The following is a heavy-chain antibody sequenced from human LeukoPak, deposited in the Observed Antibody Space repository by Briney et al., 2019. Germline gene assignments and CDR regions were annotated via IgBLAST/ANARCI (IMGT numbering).Heavy chain of an antibody. CDR1: GGSISSYY. Sequence: PSETLSLTCTVSGGSISSYYWSWIRQPPGKGLEWIGYIYYSGSTNYNPSLKSRVTISVDTSKNQFSLKLSSVTAADTAVYYCAGEVTMVRGVINSSHNWFDPWGQGTLVTVSS. V-gene: IGHV4-59*01. CDR3: AGEVTMVRGVINSSHNWFDP. D-gene: IGHD3-10*01. CDR2: IYYSGST. J-gene: IGHJ5*02.